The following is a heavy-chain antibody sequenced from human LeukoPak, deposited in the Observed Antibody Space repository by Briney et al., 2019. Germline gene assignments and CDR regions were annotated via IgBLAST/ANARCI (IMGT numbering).Heavy chain of an antibody. CDR1: GFLFADYS. CDR2: IRSKPYGGTP. V-gene: IGHV3-49*03. CDR3: ARDVDSRMFLPY. Sequence: GGSLRLSCKGSGFLFADYSLSWFRQAAGKGLEWVGFIRSKPYGGTPEYAASVKGRFTISRDDSMSIAYLQMSNLQAEDTAFYYCARDVDSRMFLPYWGQGILVTVSS. D-gene: IGHD3-10*02. J-gene: IGHJ4*02.